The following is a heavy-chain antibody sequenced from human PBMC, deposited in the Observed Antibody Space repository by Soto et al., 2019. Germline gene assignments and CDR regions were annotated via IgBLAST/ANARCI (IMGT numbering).Heavy chain of an antibody. D-gene: IGHD4-4*01. V-gene: IGHV4-34*01. CDR2: INHSGST. CDR1: GGSFSGYY. Sequence: QVQLQQWGAGLLKPSETLSLTCAVYGGSFSGYYWSWIRQPPGKGLEWIGEINHSGSTNYNPSLKSRVTISVDTSKHHFSLKLSSVTAADTAVYYCARGPTVTTHYYGMDVWGQGTTVTVSS. CDR3: ARGPTVTTHYYGMDV. J-gene: IGHJ6*02.